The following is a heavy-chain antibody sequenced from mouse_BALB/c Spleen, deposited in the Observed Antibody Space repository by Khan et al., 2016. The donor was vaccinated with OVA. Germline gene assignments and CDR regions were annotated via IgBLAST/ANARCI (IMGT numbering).Heavy chain of an antibody. V-gene: IGHV1-76*01. CDR3: AREEALNHFDH. CDR2: IYPGTDNT. J-gene: IGHJ2*01. CDR1: GYILTSYW. D-gene: IGHD3-2*02. Sequence: QVQLKQSGAELVRPGASVKLSCKTSGYILTSYWIHWVKQRSGQGLEWIARIYPGTDNTYYNEKFKDKATLTADKSSSTAYMQLSSLTSEDSDVYFCAREEALNHFDHWGQGTTLTVSS.